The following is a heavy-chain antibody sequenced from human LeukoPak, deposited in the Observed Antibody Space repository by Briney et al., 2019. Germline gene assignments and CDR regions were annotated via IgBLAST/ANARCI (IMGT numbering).Heavy chain of an antibody. V-gene: IGHV5-51*01. Sequence: GESLKISCKGSGYSFTRYWIGWVRQMPGKGLEWMGIIYPGDSDTRYSPSFQGQVTISADKSISTAYLQWSSLKASDTAMYYCARHVIAAAGDYYYYYGMDVWGQGTTVTVSS. D-gene: IGHD6-13*01. CDR1: GYSFTRYW. J-gene: IGHJ6*02. CDR2: IYPGDSDT. CDR3: ARHVIAAAGDYYYYYGMDV.